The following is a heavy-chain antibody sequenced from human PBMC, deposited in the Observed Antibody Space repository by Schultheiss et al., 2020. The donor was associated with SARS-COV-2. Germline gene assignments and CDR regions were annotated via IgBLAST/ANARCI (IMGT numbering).Heavy chain of an antibody. Sequence: SETLSLTCIVSGASVSSGTYSWSWIRQPPGKGLEWLGYIYYTGSTNYNPSLKSRVTILVDTSKNQFSLKLTSVAAADTAVYYCARADYDYYYYGMDVWGQGTTVTVSS. D-gene: IGHD4-17*01. CDR1: GASVSSGTYS. J-gene: IGHJ6*02. CDR3: ARADYDYYYYGMDV. V-gene: IGHV4-61*01. CDR2: IYYTGST.